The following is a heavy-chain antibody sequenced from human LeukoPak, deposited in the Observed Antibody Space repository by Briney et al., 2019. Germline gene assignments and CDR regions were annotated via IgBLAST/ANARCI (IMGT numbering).Heavy chain of an antibody. CDR2: IKQDGSEK. J-gene: IGHJ6*03. CDR3: ARDGDCSSTSCYNYYYYMDV. D-gene: IGHD2-2*02. V-gene: IGHV3-7*01. Sequence: TGGSQRLSCAASGFTFSSYWMSWVRQAPGKGLEWVANIKQDGSEKYYVDSVKGRFTISRDNAKNSLYLQMNSLRAEDTAVYYCARDGDCSSTSCYNYYYYMDVWGKGTTVTVSS. CDR1: GFTFSSYW.